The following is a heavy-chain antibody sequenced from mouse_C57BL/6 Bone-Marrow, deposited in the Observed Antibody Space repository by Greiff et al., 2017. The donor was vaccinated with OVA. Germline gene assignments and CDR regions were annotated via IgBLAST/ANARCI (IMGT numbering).Heavy chain of an antibody. CDR2: IDPSDSYT. CDR3: ARETVPYWYFDV. D-gene: IGHD1-1*01. J-gene: IGHJ1*03. CDR1: GYTFTSYW. Sequence: QVQLQQPGAELVKPGASVKLSCKASGYTFTSYWMQWVKQRPGQGLEWIGEIDPSDSYTNYNQQFTGKATLTVDTSSSTAYMQLSSLTSEDSAVYYCARETVPYWYFDVWGTGTTVTVSS. V-gene: IGHV1-50*01.